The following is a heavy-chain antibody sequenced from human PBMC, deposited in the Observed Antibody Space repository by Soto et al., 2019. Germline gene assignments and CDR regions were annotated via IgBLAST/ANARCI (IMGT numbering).Heavy chain of an antibody. V-gene: IGHV3-23*01. J-gene: IGHJ4*02. D-gene: IGHD6-6*01. CDR3: VRSIATRREVDY. Sequence: EVQLLESGGGLVQPGGSLRLSCAASGFTFYNYATSWVRQAPGKGLEWVSGISGTGGTTYYADSVKGRFTIFRDNSKNTLYLQMNSLRAEDTALYYCVRSIATRREVDYWGQGTLVTVSS. CDR2: ISGTGGTT. CDR1: GFTFYNYA.